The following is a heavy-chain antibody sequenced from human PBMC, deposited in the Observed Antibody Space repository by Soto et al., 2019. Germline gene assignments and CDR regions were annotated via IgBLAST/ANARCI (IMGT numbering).Heavy chain of an antibody. J-gene: IGHJ4*02. Sequence: GGSLRLSCAASGFAFRNNVLSWVRQAPGKGLDWVSGITGSGRDTYYADSVKGRFTISRDNSKNMVFLQMNSLRAEDTALYYCAKNGLDNSPSAIDSWGPGTLVTVSS. CDR3: AKNGLDNSPSAIDS. CDR2: ITGSGRDT. CDR1: GFAFRNNV. D-gene: IGHD2-8*01. V-gene: IGHV3-23*01.